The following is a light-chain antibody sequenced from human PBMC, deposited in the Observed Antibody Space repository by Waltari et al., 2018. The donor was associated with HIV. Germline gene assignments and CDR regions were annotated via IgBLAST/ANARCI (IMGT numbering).Light chain of an antibody. CDR3: QQYYDTPWT. V-gene: IGKV4-1*01. Sequence: DIVMTQSPDSLVVSLAERATINCTPSQSVLYSSNNKNYLAWYQQKPGQPPKLLISWASTRESGVPDRFSGSGSGTDFTLTISSLQAEDVAVYYCQQYYDTPWTFGQGTKVEIK. CDR1: QSVLYSSNNKNY. CDR2: WAS. J-gene: IGKJ1*01.